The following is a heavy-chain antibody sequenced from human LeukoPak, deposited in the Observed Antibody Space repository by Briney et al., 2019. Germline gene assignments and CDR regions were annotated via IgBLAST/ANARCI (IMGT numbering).Heavy chain of an antibody. V-gene: IGHV3-20*04. Sequence: PGGSLRLSCAASGFTFDDYGMSWVRQAPGKGLEWVSDINWNGGSTGYADSVKGRFTISRDNAKNSLYLQMNSLRADDTAVYYCARDPGSSSFDYWGQGTLVTVSS. CDR1: GFTFDDYG. J-gene: IGHJ4*02. D-gene: IGHD6-13*01. CDR2: INWNGGST. CDR3: ARDPGSSSFDY.